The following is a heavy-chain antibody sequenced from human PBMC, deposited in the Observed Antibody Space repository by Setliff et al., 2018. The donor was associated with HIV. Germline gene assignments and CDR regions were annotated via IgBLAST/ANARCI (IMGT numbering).Heavy chain of an antibody. D-gene: IGHD3-22*01. CDR3: ASDPTYSSGSPDI. Sequence: SVKVSCKASGGTFSNYAISWVRQAPGQGLEWMGGIIPIFGSTNYAQKFRGRVTIAADTSTDTAYMELSSLRSEDTALYYCASDPTYSSGSPDIWGQGTMVTVSS. V-gene: IGHV1-69*06. CDR1: GGTFSNYA. CDR2: IIPIFGST. J-gene: IGHJ3*02.